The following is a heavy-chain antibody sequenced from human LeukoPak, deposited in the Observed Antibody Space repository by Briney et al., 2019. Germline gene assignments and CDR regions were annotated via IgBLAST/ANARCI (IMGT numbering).Heavy chain of an antibody. CDR2: ISYDGSNK. V-gene: IGHV3-30*18. Sequence: GGSLRLSCAASGFTFSSYGMHWVRQAPGKGLEWVAVISYDGSNKYYADSVKGRFTISRDISTNTLYLQMNSLRPDDTAMYYCAKDGGPIIRFLISGPDYWGQGTRVTVSS. CDR3: AKDGGPIIRFLISGPDY. D-gene: IGHD5-12*01. J-gene: IGHJ4*02. CDR1: GFTFSSYG.